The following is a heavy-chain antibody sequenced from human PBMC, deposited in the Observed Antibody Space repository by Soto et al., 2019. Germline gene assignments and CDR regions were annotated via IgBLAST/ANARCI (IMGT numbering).Heavy chain of an antibody. J-gene: IGHJ4*02. V-gene: IGHV3-23*01. CDR2: ISNSGGTT. D-gene: IGHD1-26*01. CDR1: GFTFSNYA. CDR3: AKLTSNSGSYPSDY. Sequence: GGSLRLSCAASGFTFSNYAMNWVRQVPGKGLEWVSDISNSGGTTYYADSVRGRFTISRDNSKNTLYLKMNSLRAEDTAVYYCAKLTSNSGSYPSDYWGQGTLVTVSS.